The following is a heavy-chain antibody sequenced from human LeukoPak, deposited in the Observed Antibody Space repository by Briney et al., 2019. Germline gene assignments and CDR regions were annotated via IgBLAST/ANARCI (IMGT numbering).Heavy chain of an antibody. CDR2: MNPNSGNT. V-gene: IGHV1-8*01. J-gene: IGHJ4*02. CDR1: GYTFTSYG. Sequence: ASVKVSCKASGYTFTSYGINWVRQATGQGLEWMGWMNPNSGNTGYAQKFQGRVTMTRNTSISTAYMELSSLRSEDTAVYYCARGPRIAVAGTGYYFDYWGQGTLVTVSS. CDR3: ARGPRIAVAGTGYYFDY. D-gene: IGHD6-19*01.